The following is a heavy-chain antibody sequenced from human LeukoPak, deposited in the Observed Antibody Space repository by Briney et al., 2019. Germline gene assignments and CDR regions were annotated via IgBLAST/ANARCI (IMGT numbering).Heavy chain of an antibody. J-gene: IGHJ4*02. CDR1: GGSISSYY. D-gene: IGHD3-10*01. CDR2: IYYSGST. V-gene: IGHV4-59*01. CDR3: ARVKETLWFGELYYLDY. Sequence: SETLSLTCTVSGGSISSYYWSWIRQPPGKGLEWIGYIYYSGSTNYNPSLKSRVTISVDTSKNQFSLKLSSVTAADTAVYYCARVKETLWFGELYYLDYWGQGTLVTVSS.